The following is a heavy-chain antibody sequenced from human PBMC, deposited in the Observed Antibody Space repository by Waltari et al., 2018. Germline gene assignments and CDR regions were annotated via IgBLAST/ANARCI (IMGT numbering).Heavy chain of an antibody. Sequence: EVQLVESGGGLVKPGGSLRLSCAASGFTFSSYSMNWVRQAPGKGLEGVSSISSSSSYIYYADSGKGRFTISRDNAKNSLYLQMNSLRAEDTAVYYCASLGGDAFDIWGQGTMVTVSS. V-gene: IGHV3-21*01. CDR3: ASLGGDAFDI. CDR1: GFTFSSYS. D-gene: IGHD2-15*01. J-gene: IGHJ3*02. CDR2: ISSSSSYI.